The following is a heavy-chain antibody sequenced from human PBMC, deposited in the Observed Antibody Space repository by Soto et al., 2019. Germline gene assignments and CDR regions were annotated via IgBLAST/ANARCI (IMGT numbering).Heavy chain of an antibody. CDR1: GYTFTKYG. CDR2: IGVYNGKT. D-gene: IGHD2-2*01. CDR3: SRARYCTSPSCYGMDI. J-gene: IGHJ6*02. V-gene: IGHV1-18*04. Sequence: QEQLVQSGGEVKKPGASVRVSCKASGYTFTKYGITWVRQAPGLGLEWMGWIGVYNGKTNYARKLQGRLIMTADTSASTAYMELRSLRSDDTAVYYCSRARYCTSPSCYGMDIWGQGTTVSVSS.